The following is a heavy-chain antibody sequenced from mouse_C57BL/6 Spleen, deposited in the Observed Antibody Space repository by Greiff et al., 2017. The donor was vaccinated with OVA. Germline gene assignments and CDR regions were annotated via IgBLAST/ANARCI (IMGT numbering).Heavy chain of an antibody. V-gene: IGHV14-2*01. CDR1: GFNIKDYY. J-gene: IGHJ3*01. CDR3: APYYGSSSSWFAY. D-gene: IGHD1-1*01. CDR2: IDPEDGET. Sequence: VQLQQSGAELVKPGASVKLSCTASGFNIKDYYMPWVKQRTEQGLEWIGRIDPEDGETKYAPKFQGKATITADTSSNTAYLQLSSLTSEDTAVYYCAPYYGSSSSWFAYWGQGTLVTVSA.